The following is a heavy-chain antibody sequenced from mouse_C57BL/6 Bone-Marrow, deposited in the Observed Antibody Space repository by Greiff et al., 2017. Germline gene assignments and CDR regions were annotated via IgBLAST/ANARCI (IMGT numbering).Heavy chain of an antibody. CDR3: ARRVTTVVEGYFDV. CDR1: GYTFTSYG. D-gene: IGHD1-1*01. Sequence: QVQLQQSGAELARPGASVKLSCKASGYTFTSYGISWVKQRTGQGLEWIGEIYPRSGNTYYNEKFKGKATLTADKSSSTAYMELRSLTSEDSAVYFCARRVTTVVEGYFDVWGTGTTVTVSS. V-gene: IGHV1-81*01. J-gene: IGHJ1*03. CDR2: IYPRSGNT.